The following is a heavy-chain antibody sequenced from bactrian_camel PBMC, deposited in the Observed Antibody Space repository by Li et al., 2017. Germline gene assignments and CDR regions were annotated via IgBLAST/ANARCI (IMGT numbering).Heavy chain of an antibody. V-gene: IGHV3S40*01. CDR3: VRDVAPATMFD. Sequence: VQLVESGGALVQPGGSLRLSCVASGFTFSNYRMSWVRQALGKGLEWISSIDSGGPTTYYADSVKGRFTASRDNAQNTVYPQMDSLKFEDTAVYYCVRDVAPATMFDWGQGTQVTVS. D-gene: IGHD1*01. CDR1: GFTFSNYR. J-gene: IGHJ4*01. CDR2: IDSGGPTT.